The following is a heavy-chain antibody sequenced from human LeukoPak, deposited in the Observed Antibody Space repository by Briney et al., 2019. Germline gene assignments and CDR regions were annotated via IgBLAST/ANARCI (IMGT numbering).Heavy chain of an antibody. Sequence: GASAKVSCKASGGTFSSYAISWVRQAPGQGLEWVGGISPIFGTANHAQKFQGRVTITTDESTSTAYMQLTSLRSAATAVYYCARGADYGDNPDPFYYYYYYMDVW. CDR3: ARGADYGDNPDPFYYYYYYMDV. V-gene: IGHV1-69*05. D-gene: IGHD4-17*01. CDR1: GGTFSSYA. J-gene: IGHJ6*03. CDR2: ISPIFGTA.